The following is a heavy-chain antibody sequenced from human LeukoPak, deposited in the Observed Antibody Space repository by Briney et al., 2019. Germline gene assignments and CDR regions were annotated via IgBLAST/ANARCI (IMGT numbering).Heavy chain of an antibody. J-gene: IGHJ5*02. CDR2: IRYDGSNT. CDR3: ARATIRAAASNWFDP. V-gene: IGHV3-30*02. Sequence: GGSLRLSCAASGFTFSSYGMHWVRQAPGKRLEWVAFIRYDGSNTYYADSVKGRFTISRDNSKNTLYLQMNSLRAEDTAVYYCARATIRAAASNWFDPWGQGTLVTVSS. CDR1: GFTFSSYG. D-gene: IGHD5-24*01.